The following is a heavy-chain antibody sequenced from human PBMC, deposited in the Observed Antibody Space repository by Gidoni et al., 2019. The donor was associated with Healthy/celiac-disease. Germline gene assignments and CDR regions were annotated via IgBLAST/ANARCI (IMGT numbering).Heavy chain of an antibody. CDR1: GFTFTSYA. Sequence: QLQLVQSGSELKKPAASVKVSSQASGFTFTSYAMNWVRQAPGQWLEWMGWINTNTGNQTYAQSFTGRFVVSLDTSVSTAYLQISSLKAEDTAVYYCARAESYSSGWNIYYFEDWGQGTLVTVSS. CDR3: ARAESYSSGWNIYYFED. D-gene: IGHD6-19*01. J-gene: IGHJ4*02. CDR2: INTNTGNQ. V-gene: IGHV7-4-1*02.